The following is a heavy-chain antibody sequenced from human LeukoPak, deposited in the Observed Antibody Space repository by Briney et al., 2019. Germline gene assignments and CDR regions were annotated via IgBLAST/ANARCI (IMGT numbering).Heavy chain of an antibody. J-gene: IGHJ4*02. CDR2: IYWDDDK. V-gene: IGHV2-5*02. D-gene: IGHD3-10*01. Sequence: SGPTLVNPTQTLTLTCTFSGFPLSTSGVGVGWIRQPPGKALEWLALIYWDDDKRYSPSLKSRLTITKDTSKNQVVLTMTNMDPVDTATYYCAQADMVRGVSTFDYWGQGTLVTVSS. CDR3: AQADMVRGVSTFDY. CDR1: GFPLSTSGVG.